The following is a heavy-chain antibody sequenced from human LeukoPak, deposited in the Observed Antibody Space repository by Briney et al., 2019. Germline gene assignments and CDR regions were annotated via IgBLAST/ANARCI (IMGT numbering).Heavy chain of an antibody. V-gene: IGHV4-61*02. CDR2: VYTSGST. Sequence: PSETLSLTCTVSGGSISSGSYYWSWIRQPAGKGLEWIGRVYTSGSTNYNPSLKSRVTISVDTSKNQFSLKLSSVTAADTAVYYCARDARIRFGETWYFYYYMDVWGKGTTVTISS. CDR1: GGSISSGSYY. D-gene: IGHD3-10*01. J-gene: IGHJ6*03. CDR3: ARDARIRFGETWYFYYYMDV.